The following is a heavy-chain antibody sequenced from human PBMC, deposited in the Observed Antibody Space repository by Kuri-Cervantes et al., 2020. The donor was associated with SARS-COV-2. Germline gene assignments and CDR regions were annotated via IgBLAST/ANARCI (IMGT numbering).Heavy chain of an antibody. CDR2: IRYDGSNK. J-gene: IGHJ4*02. CDR3: AKDQRYSSSWGLGYLDS. Sequence: GESLKISCAASGFTFSSYGMHWVRQAPGKGLEWVAFIRYDGSNKYYADSVKGRFTISRDNSKNTLYLQMNSLRAEDTAVYYCAKDQRYSSSWGLGYLDSWGQGTLVVVSS. V-gene: IGHV3-30*02. CDR1: GFTFSSYG. D-gene: IGHD6-6*01.